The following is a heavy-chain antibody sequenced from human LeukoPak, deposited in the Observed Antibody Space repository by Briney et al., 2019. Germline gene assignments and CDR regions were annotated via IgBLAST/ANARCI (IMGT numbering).Heavy chain of an antibody. V-gene: IGHV1-46*01. D-gene: IGHD4-17*01. CDR3: ARGGDTVTPAPDAFDI. Sequence: ASVKVSCKASGYTFSSYYMHWVRQAPGQGLEWMGIINPSGGSTSYAQKFQGRVTMTRDTSTSTVYMELSSLRSEDTAVYYCARGGDTVTPAPDAFDIWGQGTMVTVSS. CDR2: INPSGGST. CDR1: GYTFSSYY. J-gene: IGHJ3*02.